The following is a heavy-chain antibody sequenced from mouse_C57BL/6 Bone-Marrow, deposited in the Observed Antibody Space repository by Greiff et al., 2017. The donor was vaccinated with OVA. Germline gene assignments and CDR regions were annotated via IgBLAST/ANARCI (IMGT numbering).Heavy chain of an antibody. CDR2: INPDSSTI. J-gene: IGHJ4*01. CDR1: GFDFSSYW. Sequence: EVKLMESGGGLVQPGGSLKLSCAASGFDFSSYWMSWVRRAPGKGLEWIGEINPDSSTINYAPSLTDQFIISRDNAKNTLYLQMSKVRAEDTALYYCARRRYHRAMDYWCQGTSVTVSS. D-gene: IGHD2-14*01. CDR3: ARRRYHRAMDY. V-gene: IGHV4-1*01.